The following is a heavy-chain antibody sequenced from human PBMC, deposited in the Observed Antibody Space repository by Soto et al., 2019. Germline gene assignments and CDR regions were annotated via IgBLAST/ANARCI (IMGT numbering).Heavy chain of an antibody. V-gene: IGHV4-34*01. CDR3: ARKYYDFWSGHYDAFDI. D-gene: IGHD3-3*01. CDR2: INHSGST. Sequence: SETLSLTCAVYGGYFSGYYWSWIRQPPGKGLEWIGEINHSGSTNYNPSLKSRVTISVDTSKNQFSLKLSSVTAADTAVYYCARKYYDFWSGHYDAFDIWGQGTMVTVSS. CDR1: GGYFSGYY. J-gene: IGHJ3*02.